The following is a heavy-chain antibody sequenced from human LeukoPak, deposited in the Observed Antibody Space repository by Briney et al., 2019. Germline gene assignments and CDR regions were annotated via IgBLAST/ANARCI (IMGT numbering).Heavy chain of an antibody. Sequence: GGSLRLSCAASGFTFSSYSMNWVRQAPGKGLEWVSYISSSSSTIYYADSVKGRFTISRDNAKNSLYLQMNSLRAEDTAVYYCATGPRIPMVYAIPNRGVGYFDYWGQGTLVTVSS. CDR3: ATGPRIPMVYAIPNRGVGYFDY. D-gene: IGHD2-8*01. V-gene: IGHV3-48*01. CDR2: ISSSSSTI. CDR1: GFTFSSYS. J-gene: IGHJ4*02.